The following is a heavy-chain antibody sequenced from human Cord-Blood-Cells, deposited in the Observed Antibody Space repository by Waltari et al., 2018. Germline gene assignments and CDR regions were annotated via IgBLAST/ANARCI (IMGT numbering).Heavy chain of an antibody. D-gene: IGHD2-15*01. J-gene: IGHJ2*01. CDR3: ARICVGGNFDL. Sequence: QVQLVQSGAEVKKPGASVKVSCKASGYTFTGYYMHWVRQAPGQGLEWMGWINPNSGGTNYVQKFQGRVTMTRDTSISTAYMELSRLRSDDTAVYYCARICVGGNFDLWGRGTLVTVSS. CDR1: GYTFTGYY. CDR2: INPNSGGT. V-gene: IGHV1-2*02.